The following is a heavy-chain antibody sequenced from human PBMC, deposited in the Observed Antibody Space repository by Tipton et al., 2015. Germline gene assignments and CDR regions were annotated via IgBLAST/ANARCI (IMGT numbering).Heavy chain of an antibody. Sequence: YELDSVKGRFTISRDNAENSLYLQMNSLRAEDTAVYYCGGEDRGFSSGDYWGQGTLVTVSS. D-gene: IGHD6-19*01. CDR3: GGEDRGFSSGDY. V-gene: IGHV3-7*01. J-gene: IGHJ4*02.